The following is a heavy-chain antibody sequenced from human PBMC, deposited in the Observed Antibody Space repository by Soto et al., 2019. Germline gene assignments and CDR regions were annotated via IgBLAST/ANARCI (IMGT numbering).Heavy chain of an antibody. Sequence: QVPLVQSGAEVKKPGASVKVSCKASGYTFTSYGISWVRQAPGQGLEWMGWISAYNGNTNYAQKLQGRVTMTTDTSTSTAYMELRSLRSDDTAVYYCAREGDIEGWELPLYFDYWGQGTLVTVSS. D-gene: IGHD1-26*01. V-gene: IGHV1-18*04. CDR1: GYTFTSYG. J-gene: IGHJ4*02. CDR2: ISAYNGNT. CDR3: AREGDIEGWELPLYFDY.